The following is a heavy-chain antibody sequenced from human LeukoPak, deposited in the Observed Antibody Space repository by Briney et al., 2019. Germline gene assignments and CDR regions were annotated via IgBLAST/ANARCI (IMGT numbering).Heavy chain of an antibody. CDR2: IKDDGSQK. V-gene: IGHV3-7*01. J-gene: IGHJ4*02. D-gene: IGHD2-15*01. CDR1: RFPFSDYW. Sequence: GGSLRLSCEGFRFPFSDYWVGWVRQAPGKGLEWVANIKDDGSQKNYKPSVRGRFTISRDNAKASVFLQMNSLGSEDSGVYYCARRNLATGWSFDSWGQGTLVTVSS. CDR3: ARRNLATGWSFDS.